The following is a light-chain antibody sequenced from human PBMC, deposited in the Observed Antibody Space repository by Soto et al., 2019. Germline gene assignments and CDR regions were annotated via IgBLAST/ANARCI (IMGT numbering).Light chain of an antibody. Sequence: SVLTQPASVSGTPGQSSAISCTGSSSDVGIYNYVSWYQQHPGKVPKLIIYEVTTRPSGVSNRFSGSKSGNTASLTISGLQAEDEADYYCSSYTTSSTRVFGTGTKVTVL. CDR3: SSYTTSSTRV. V-gene: IGLV2-14*01. CDR1: SSDVGIYNY. J-gene: IGLJ1*01. CDR2: EVT.